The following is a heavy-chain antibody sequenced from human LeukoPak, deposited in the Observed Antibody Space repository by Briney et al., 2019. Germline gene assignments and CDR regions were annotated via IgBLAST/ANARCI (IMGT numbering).Heavy chain of an antibody. Sequence: GGSLRLSCAASGITFSSYAMSWVRPAPGKGLEWVSGISGSGATTYYADSVKGRFTISRDNSKNTLYLQMNSLRAEDTAVYHCAKDPSYCSGGNCLNYFDYWGQGTLVTVSS. J-gene: IGHJ4*02. CDR3: AKDPSYCSGGNCLNYFDY. V-gene: IGHV3-23*01. CDR1: GITFSSYA. D-gene: IGHD2-15*01. CDR2: ISGSGATT.